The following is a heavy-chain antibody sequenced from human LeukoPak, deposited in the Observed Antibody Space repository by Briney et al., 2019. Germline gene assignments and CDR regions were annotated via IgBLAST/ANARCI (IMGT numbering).Heavy chain of an antibody. Sequence: GGSLRLSCAASGFTFSNYNMTWVRQAQGKGLEWVSYISSSGSTIHYADSVKGRFTISRDNAKNSLYLQMNSLRVEDTAVYYCFGSGSSFDHWGQGTLVTVSS. CDR3: FGSGSSFDH. CDR1: GFTFSNYN. CDR2: ISSSGSTI. V-gene: IGHV3-48*04. J-gene: IGHJ4*02. D-gene: IGHD1-26*01.